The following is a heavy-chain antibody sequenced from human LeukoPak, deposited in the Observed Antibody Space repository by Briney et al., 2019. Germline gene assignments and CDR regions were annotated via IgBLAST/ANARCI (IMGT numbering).Heavy chain of an antibody. Sequence: PGGSLRLSCAASGFTFSNYNMNWVRQAPGKGLEWVSSISSIITYIYYADSVKGRFTISRDNAKNSLYLQMNSLRAEDTAVYYCARETSDNSELDYWGQGTLVTVSS. D-gene: IGHD3-22*01. CDR1: GFTFSNYN. V-gene: IGHV3-21*01. CDR2: ISSIITYI. CDR3: ARETSDNSELDY. J-gene: IGHJ4*02.